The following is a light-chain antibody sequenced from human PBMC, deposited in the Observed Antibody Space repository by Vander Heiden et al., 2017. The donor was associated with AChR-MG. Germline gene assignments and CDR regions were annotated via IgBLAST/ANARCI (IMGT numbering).Light chain of an antibody. V-gene: IGKV1-39*01. Sequence: DIQLTQSPSSLSASVGDRVTITCRASQTISSYLNWYQQEPGKAPKLLIYAASSLQSGVPSRFSGSGSGTDFSLTISSLQPEDSATYYCQQSYSNPFTFGQGTKLEIK. CDR3: QQSYSNPFT. CDR1: QTISSY. J-gene: IGKJ2*01. CDR2: AAS.